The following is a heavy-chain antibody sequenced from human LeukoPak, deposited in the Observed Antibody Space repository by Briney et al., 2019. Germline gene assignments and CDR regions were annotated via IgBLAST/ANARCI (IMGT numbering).Heavy chain of an antibody. V-gene: IGHV4-59*11. J-gene: IGHJ4*02. CDR3: ARVQSGSYYEFDF. CDR2: IYYSGTT. Sequence: SETLSLTCSVSGGSISGHYWSWIRQPPGMGLEWIGYIYYSGTTNYNASLGGRVTILVDTSKNQFSLNLTSVTAADTAVYYCARVQSGSYYEFDFWGQGTLVTVSS. CDR1: GGSISGHY. D-gene: IGHD1-26*01.